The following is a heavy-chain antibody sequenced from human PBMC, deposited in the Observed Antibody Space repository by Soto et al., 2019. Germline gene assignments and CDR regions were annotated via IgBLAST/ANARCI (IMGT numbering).Heavy chain of an antibody. Sequence: GGSLRLSCAASGFTFSSYGMHWVRQAPGKGLEWVAVIWYDGSNKYYADSVKGRFTISRDNSKNSLYLQMNSLRTEDTALYYCGKGVRVAAVGLDYWGQGTLVTVSS. CDR3: GKGVRVAAVGLDY. J-gene: IGHJ4*02. CDR2: IWYDGSNK. D-gene: IGHD6-13*01. CDR1: GFTFSSYG. V-gene: IGHV3-30*02.